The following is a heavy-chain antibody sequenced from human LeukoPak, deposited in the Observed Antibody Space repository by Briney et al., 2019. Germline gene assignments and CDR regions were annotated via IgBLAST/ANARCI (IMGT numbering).Heavy chain of an antibody. CDR2: IRYDGSNK. J-gene: IGHJ4*02. Sequence: GGSLRLSCAASGFTFSSYGMHWVRQAPGKGLEWVAFIRYDGSNKYYADSVKGRFTISRDNSKNTLYLQMNSLRAEDTAVYYCAKDHDDCGGDCYPDYWGQGTLVTVSS. CDR1: GFTFSSYG. D-gene: IGHD2-21*01. CDR3: AKDHDDCGGDCYPDY. V-gene: IGHV3-30*02.